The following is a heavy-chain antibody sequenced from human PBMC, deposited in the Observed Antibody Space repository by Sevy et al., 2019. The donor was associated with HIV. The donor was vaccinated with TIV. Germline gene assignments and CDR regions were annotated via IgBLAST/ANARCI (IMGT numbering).Heavy chain of an antibody. V-gene: IGHV3-48*02. CDR1: GFTFSSYS. D-gene: IGHD3-10*01. J-gene: IGHJ5*02. CDR3: ARSDYYGSGSDYNWFDP. Sequence: GGSLRLSCAASGFTFSSYSMNWARQAPGKGLEWVSYISSGSSTIYYAYSVKGRFTISRDNAKNSLYLQMNSLRDEDTAVYYCARSDYYGSGSDYNWFDPWGQGTLVTVSS. CDR2: ISSGSSTI.